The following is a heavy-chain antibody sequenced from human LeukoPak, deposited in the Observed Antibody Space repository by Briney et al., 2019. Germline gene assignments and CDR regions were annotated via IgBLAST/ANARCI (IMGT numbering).Heavy chain of an antibody. Sequence: NPSETLSLTCTVSGGSISSYYWNWIRQPAGKELEWIGRIYPSESTNYNPSLKSRVTISIDTSKNQFSLNLNSVTAADTAVYYCARVGGYSYIDVWGEGTTVTISS. CDR3: ARVGGYSYIDV. V-gene: IGHV4-4*07. D-gene: IGHD3-16*01. CDR1: GGSISSYY. J-gene: IGHJ6*03. CDR2: IYPSEST.